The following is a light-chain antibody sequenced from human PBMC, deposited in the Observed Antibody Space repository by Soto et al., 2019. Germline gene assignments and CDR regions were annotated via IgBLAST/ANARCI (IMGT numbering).Light chain of an antibody. CDR3: TSYTTSRTLV. V-gene: IGLV2-14*01. CDR2: EVI. J-gene: IGLJ1*01. Sequence: QSVLTQPASVSESRGQSITISCTGTSSDVGGYNYVSWYQQHPGKAPKLLIYEVISRPSGVSARFSGSKSGNTASLTISGLQAEDEADYYCTSYTTSRTLVFGTGTKVTVL. CDR1: SSDVGGYNY.